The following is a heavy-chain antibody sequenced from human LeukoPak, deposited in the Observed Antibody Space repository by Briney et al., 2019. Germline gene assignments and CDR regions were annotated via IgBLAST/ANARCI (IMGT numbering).Heavy chain of an antibody. V-gene: IGHV4-4*07. CDR2: IHQSGAT. D-gene: IGHD5-12*01. CDR1: SGSIGNYY. CDR3: ARDRTSAYYRDYFDY. J-gene: IGHJ4*02. Sequence: SETLSLTCTVSSGSIGNYYWSWIRQPAGKELEWIGRIHQSGATDYKPSLKSRVTMSIDTSENRFSLRLTSVTAADTALYYCARDRTSAYYRDYFDYWGQGILVTVSS.